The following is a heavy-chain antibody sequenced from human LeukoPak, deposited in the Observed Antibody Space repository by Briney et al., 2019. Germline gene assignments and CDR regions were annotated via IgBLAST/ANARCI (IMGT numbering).Heavy chain of an antibody. Sequence: ASVKVSCKASGGTFSSYAISWVRQAPGQGLEWMGGIIPIFGTANYAQKFQGRVTITTDESTSTAYMELSSLRSEDTAVYYCARGVGQRRTNDAFDIWGQGTMVTVSS. CDR1: GGTFSSYA. J-gene: IGHJ3*02. CDR2: IIPIFGTA. CDR3: ARGVGQRRTNDAFDI. D-gene: IGHD6-25*01. V-gene: IGHV1-69*05.